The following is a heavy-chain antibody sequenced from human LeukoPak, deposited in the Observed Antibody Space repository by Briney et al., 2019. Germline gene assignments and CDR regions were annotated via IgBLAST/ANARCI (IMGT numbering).Heavy chain of an antibody. CDR2: IKSKSDGGTI. CDR1: GFTLSDAW. J-gene: IGHJ4*02. V-gene: IGHV3-15*01. CDR3: TTRRQDGW. Sequence: GGSLRLSCVGSGFTLSDAWMSWVRQAPGKGLEWVGRIKSKSDGGTIDYAAPVKGSFSISRDDSRNTLYLQMNSLKTEDTAVYYCTTRRQDGWWGQGTLVTVS. D-gene: IGHD2-15*01.